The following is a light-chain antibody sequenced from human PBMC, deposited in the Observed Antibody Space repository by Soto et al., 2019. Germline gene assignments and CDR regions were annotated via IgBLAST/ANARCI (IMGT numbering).Light chain of an antibody. CDR2: GAS. V-gene: IGKV3-20*01. CDR1: QSVSSSY. J-gene: IGKJ3*01. Sequence: EIVLTQSPGTLSLSPGARATLSCRASQSVSSSYLAWYQQKPGQAPRLLIYGASSRATGIPDRFSGSGSGTDFTLTISRLEPEDFAVYYCQQYGSSPFTVGPGTKVYIK. CDR3: QQYGSSPFT.